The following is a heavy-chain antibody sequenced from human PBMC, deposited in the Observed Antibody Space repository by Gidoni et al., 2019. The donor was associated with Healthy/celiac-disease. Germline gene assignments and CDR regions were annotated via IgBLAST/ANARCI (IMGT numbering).Heavy chain of an antibody. J-gene: IGHJ6*03. CDR3: ARTGYGRQDYYYYYYMDV. CDR2: IYPGDADT. V-gene: IGHV5-51*01. D-gene: IGHD1-1*01. Sequence: GESLKSSCKGSGYRFTSYWIGWVRQMPGKGLEWMGIIYPGDADTRYSPSFQGQVTISADKSISTAYLQWSSLKASDTAMYYCARTGYGRQDYYYYYYMDVWGKGTTVTVSS. CDR1: GYRFTSYW.